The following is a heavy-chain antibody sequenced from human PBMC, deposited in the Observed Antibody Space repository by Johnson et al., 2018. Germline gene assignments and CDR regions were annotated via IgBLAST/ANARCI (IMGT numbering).Heavy chain of an antibody. CDR2: INYSAST. CDR3: ARAPLGATRTQYFQH. V-gene: IGHV4-34*01. CDR1: GGSFSDYS. J-gene: IGHJ1*01. D-gene: IGHD1-26*01. Sequence: QVQLQQLGAGLLKPSETLSLTCAVYGGSFSDYSWRWIRQPPGKGLEWIGEINYSASTNYTPSLKSRVTISVDTSKNQFSLKLSPVIAADTAVYYCARAPLGATRTQYFQHWGQGTLVIVSS.